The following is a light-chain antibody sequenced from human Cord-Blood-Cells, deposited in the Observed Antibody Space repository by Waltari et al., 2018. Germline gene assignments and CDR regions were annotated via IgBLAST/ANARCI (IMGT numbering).Light chain of an antibody. CDR2: DVS. Sequence: QSALTQPAPVSGSPGQSITISFTRTSSDVGGYNYLSGYQQHPRKSPKLMIYDVSKRPSGVSNRFSGSKSGNPASLTISGLQAEDEADYYCSSYTSSSTLVFGGGTKLTVL. CDR3: SSYTSSSTLV. CDR1: SSDVGGYNY. V-gene: IGLV2-14*01. J-gene: IGLJ2*01.